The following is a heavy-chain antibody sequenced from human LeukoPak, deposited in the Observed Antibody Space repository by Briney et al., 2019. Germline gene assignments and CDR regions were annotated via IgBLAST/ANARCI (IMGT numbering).Heavy chain of an antibody. V-gene: IGHV3-9*03. Sequence: GRSLRLSCAASGFNFDDYAMHWVRQAPGKGLEWVSGISWNSGSIGYADSVKGRFTISRDNAKNSLYLQMNSLRAEDMALYYCAKGECSSTSCRIDYWGQGTLVTVSS. D-gene: IGHD2-2*01. J-gene: IGHJ4*02. CDR1: GFNFDDYA. CDR3: AKGECSSTSCRIDY. CDR2: ISWNSGSI.